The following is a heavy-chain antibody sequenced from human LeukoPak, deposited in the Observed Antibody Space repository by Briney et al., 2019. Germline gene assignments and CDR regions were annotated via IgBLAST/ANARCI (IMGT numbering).Heavy chain of an antibody. CDR1: GYTFTSYD. Sequence: ASVRVSCKASGYTFTSYDINWVRQATGQGLEWMGWMNPNSGNTGYAQKFQGRVTMTRNTSISTAYMELSSLRSEDTAVYYCARVSGGYSYLDFGYWGQGTLVTVSS. J-gene: IGHJ4*02. CDR2: MNPNSGNT. D-gene: IGHD5-18*01. V-gene: IGHV1-8*01. CDR3: ARVSGGYSYLDFGY.